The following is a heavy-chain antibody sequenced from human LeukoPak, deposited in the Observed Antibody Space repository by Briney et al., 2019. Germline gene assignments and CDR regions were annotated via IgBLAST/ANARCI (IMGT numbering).Heavy chain of an antibody. CDR3: ARPLMYYYGSETYFWFDP. CDR2: IRFDGTNK. V-gene: IGHV3-30*02. D-gene: IGHD3-10*01. J-gene: IGHJ5*02. Sequence: GGSLRLSCAASGFSFSNYGMHWVRQAPGKGLEWVAFIRFDGTNKFYADSVKGRFTISRDNAKNSLSLQMNSLRAEDTAVYYCARPLMYYYGSETYFWFDPWGQGTLVTVSS. CDR1: GFSFSNYG.